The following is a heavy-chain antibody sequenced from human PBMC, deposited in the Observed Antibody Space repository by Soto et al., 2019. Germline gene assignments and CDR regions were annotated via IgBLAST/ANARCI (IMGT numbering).Heavy chain of an antibody. D-gene: IGHD5-12*01. V-gene: IGHV1-8*01. CDR3: ARGIKSGLNSLEGYYFDY. CDR1: GYIFTSYE. Sequence: QVQLVQSGAEVKKPGASVKVPCKASGYIFTSYEINWVRQAPGQGLEWMAWMNPNSGNTGYAQKFQGRVTMTRNTPISTAYMELSGLRSEDTAVYYCARGIKSGLNSLEGYYFDYWGQGTLVTVSS. CDR2: MNPNSGNT. J-gene: IGHJ4*02.